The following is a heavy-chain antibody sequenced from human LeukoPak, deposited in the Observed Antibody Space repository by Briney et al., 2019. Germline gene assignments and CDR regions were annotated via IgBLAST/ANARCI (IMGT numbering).Heavy chain of an antibody. Sequence: GGSLRLSCAASGFTFSSSAMSWVRQAPGKGLEWVSAISNNGGYTYYADSVQGRFTISRDNSKSTLYLQMNSLRAEDTAVYYCAKQLGYCSDGSCYFPYWGQGTLVTVSS. J-gene: IGHJ4*02. V-gene: IGHV3-23*01. D-gene: IGHD2-15*01. CDR2: ISNNGGYT. CDR3: AKQLGYCSDGSCYFPY. CDR1: GFTFSSSA.